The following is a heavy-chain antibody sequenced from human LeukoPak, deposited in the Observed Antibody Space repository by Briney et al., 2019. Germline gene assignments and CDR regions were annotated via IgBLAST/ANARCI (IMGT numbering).Heavy chain of an antibody. J-gene: IGHJ3*02. Sequence: GESLKISCQASGYDFNFYWIGWVRQMPGKGLEGRGIIFPGDSDTRYSPSFQGQVTISADMSTTTSYLQWSSLQASDTAIYYCARHFHRTSRHQKTAFQIWGQGTMVTVSS. V-gene: IGHV5-51*01. CDR2: IFPGDSDT. CDR1: GYDFNFYW. D-gene: IGHD1-7*01. CDR3: ARHFHRTSRHQKTAFQI.